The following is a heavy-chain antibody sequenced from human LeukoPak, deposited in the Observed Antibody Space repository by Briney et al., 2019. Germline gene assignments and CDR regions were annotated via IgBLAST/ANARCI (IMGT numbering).Heavy chain of an antibody. CDR1: GHSISSHY. Sequence: SQTLALICTVSGHSISSHYWSWIRQPPAKGLEWVGYIYYSGSTNYNPSLKSRVTISVDTSKNQFSLKLSSVTAADTAVYYCARGGIVGATITFDYWGQGTLVTVS. CDR2: IYYSGST. CDR3: ARGGIVGATITFDY. D-gene: IGHD1-26*01. V-gene: IGHV4-59*11. J-gene: IGHJ4*02.